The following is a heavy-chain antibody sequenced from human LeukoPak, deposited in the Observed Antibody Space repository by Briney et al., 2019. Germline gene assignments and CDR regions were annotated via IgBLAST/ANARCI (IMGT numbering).Heavy chain of an antibody. Sequence: SETLSLTCAVYGGSFSGYYWSWIRQPPGKGLEWIGEINHSGSTNYNPSLKSRVTISVDTSKNQFSLKLSFVTAADTAVYYCARAYSSGWIVYYMDVWGKGTTVTVSS. V-gene: IGHV4-34*01. J-gene: IGHJ6*03. CDR2: INHSGST. D-gene: IGHD6-19*01. CDR1: GGSFSGYY. CDR3: ARAYSSGWIVYYMDV.